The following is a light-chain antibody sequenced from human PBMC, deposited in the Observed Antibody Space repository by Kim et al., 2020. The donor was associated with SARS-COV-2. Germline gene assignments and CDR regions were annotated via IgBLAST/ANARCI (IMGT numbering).Light chain of an antibody. CDR3: QHPISLHDALP. CDR1: QNIDTY. CDR2: DAS. Sequence: PGEIATLSCRASQNIDTYLAWYQQRPGQAPRLLVYDASNRATGVPDRFSGSGSGTDFTLTISSLEPEAISLYSCQHPISLHDALPFGG. J-gene: IGKJ4*02. V-gene: IGKV3-11*01.